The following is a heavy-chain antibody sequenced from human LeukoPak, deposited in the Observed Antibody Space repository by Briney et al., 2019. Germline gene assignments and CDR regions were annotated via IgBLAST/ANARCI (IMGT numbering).Heavy chain of an antibody. Sequence: ASVKVSCKASGYTFTGYYMHWVRQAPGQGLEWMGWINPNSGGTNYAQKFQGWVTMTRDTSISTAYMELSRLRSDDTAVYYCARDLGAPTTVTTPYNYYGMDVWGKGTTVTVSS. J-gene: IGHJ6*04. CDR3: ARDLGAPTTVTTPYNYYGMDV. CDR2: INPNSGGT. V-gene: IGHV1-2*04. D-gene: IGHD4-17*01. CDR1: GYTFTGYY.